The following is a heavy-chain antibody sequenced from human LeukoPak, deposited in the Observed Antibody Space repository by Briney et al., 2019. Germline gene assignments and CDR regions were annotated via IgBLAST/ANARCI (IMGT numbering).Heavy chain of an antibody. Sequence: GGSLRLSCTTSGFTFTSHAMTWARQAPGKGLEWVSVIYSGGSTYYADSVKGRFTISRHNPKNTLYLQMNSLRAEDTAVYYCARGPGKAVAGPYWYFDLWGRGTLVTVSS. D-gene: IGHD6-19*01. V-gene: IGHV3-53*04. CDR3: ARGPGKAVAGPYWYFDL. J-gene: IGHJ2*01. CDR1: GFTFTSHA. CDR2: IYSGGST.